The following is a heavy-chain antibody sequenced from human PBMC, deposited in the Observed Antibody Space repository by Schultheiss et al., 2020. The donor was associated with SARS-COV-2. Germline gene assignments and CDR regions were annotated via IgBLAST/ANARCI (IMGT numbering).Heavy chain of an antibody. J-gene: IGHJ4*02. Sequence: SQTLSLTCTVSGGSISRYYWSWIRQPPGKGLEWIGYIYYSGSTYYNPSLKSRVTISVDTSKNQFSLKLSSVTAADTAVYYCARLVRSSWYYFDYWGQGTLVTVSS. D-gene: IGHD6-13*01. CDR2: IYYSGST. V-gene: IGHV4-59*08. CDR1: GGSISRYY. CDR3: ARLVRSSWYYFDY.